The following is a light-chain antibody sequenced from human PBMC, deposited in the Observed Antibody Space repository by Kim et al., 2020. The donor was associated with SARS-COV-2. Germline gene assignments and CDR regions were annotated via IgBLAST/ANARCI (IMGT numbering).Light chain of an antibody. V-gene: IGKV1-5*03. CDR2: KAS. J-gene: IGKJ1*01. Sequence: SVGDRVTLTCRASQSVNNWLAWYQQKPGKAPKRLIYKASTLQSGGPSRFSGSGSGTEFTLTINSLQPDDLATYYCQQYNTHSSWTFGQGTKVDIK. CDR1: QSVNNW. CDR3: QQYNTHSSWT.